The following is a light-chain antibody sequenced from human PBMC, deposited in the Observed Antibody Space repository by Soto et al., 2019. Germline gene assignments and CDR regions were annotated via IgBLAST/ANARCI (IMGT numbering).Light chain of an antibody. V-gene: IGKV3-15*01. J-gene: IGKJ1*01. Sequence: EIVMTQSPATLSLSPGETATLSCRASQSVHSNLAWFQQHPGQAPRLLIYGASSRATGIPVRFSGSGSGTEFTLTISSLQPEDFAVYYCQQYGSSSWTFGQGTKVDIK. CDR2: GAS. CDR1: QSVHSN. CDR3: QQYGSSSWT.